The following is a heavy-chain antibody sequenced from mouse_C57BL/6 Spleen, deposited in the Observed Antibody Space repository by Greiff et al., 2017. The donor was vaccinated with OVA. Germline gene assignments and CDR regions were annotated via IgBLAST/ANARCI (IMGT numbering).Heavy chain of an antibody. D-gene: IGHD6-1*01. CDR2: IDPSDSYT. Sequence: VQLQQPGAELVRPGTSVKLSCKASGYTFTSYWMHWVKQRPGQGLEWIGVIDPSDSYTNYNQKFKGKATLTVDTSSSTAYMQLSSLTSEDSAVYYCARSRQFDYWGQGTTLTVSS. V-gene: IGHV1-59*01. J-gene: IGHJ2*01. CDR1: GYTFTSYW. CDR3: ARSRQFDY.